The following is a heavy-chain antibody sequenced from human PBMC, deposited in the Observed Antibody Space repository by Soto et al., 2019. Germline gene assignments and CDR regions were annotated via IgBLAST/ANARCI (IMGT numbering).Heavy chain of an antibody. CDR2: ISSSSSYT. CDR1: GFTFSDYY. J-gene: IGHJ4*02. D-gene: IGHD6-13*01. V-gene: IGHV3-11*05. Sequence: QVQLVESGGGLVKPGGSLRLSCAASGFTFSDYYMSWIRQAPGKGLEWVSDISSSSSYTNYADSVKGRFTVSRDNAKNSRYLQMNSLRAEDMAVYYCARDTAAAGFDYWGQGTLVTVSS. CDR3: ARDTAAAGFDY.